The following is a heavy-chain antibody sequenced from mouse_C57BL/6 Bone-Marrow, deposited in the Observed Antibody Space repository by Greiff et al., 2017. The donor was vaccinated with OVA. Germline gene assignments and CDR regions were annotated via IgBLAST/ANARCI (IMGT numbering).Heavy chain of an antibody. D-gene: IGHD2-2*01. CDR1: GFTFSDYY. Sequence: EVMLVESGGGLVQPGGSLKLSCAASGFTFSDYYMYWVRQTPEKRLEWVAYISNGGGSTYYPDTVKGRFTISRDNAKNTLYLQMSRLKSEDTAMYYCARYGYDVDWYFDVWGTGTTVTVSS. V-gene: IGHV5-12*01. CDR3: ARYGYDVDWYFDV. J-gene: IGHJ1*03. CDR2: ISNGGGST.